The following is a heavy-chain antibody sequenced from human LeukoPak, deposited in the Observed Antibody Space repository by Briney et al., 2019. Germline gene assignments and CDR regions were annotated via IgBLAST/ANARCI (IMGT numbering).Heavy chain of an antibody. V-gene: IGHV3-23*01. J-gene: IGHJ3*02. CDR2: ISGSGGST. Sequence: PGGSLRLSCAASGFTFSSYAMSWVRQAPGKGLEWVSAISGSGGSTYYADSVKGRFTISRDNSKNTLYLQMNSLRAEDTAVYYCAKDWKLRFLEWLFQSHAFDIWGQGTMVTVSS. D-gene: IGHD3-3*01. CDR1: GFTFSSYA. CDR3: AKDWKLRFLEWLFQSHAFDI.